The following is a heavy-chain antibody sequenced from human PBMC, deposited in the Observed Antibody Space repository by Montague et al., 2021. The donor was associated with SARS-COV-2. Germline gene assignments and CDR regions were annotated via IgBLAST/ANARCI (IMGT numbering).Heavy chain of an antibody. V-gene: IGHV4-39*01. CDR2: IYYSGST. CDR3: ASPTYYYDSSGSDSFDI. D-gene: IGHD3-22*01. J-gene: IGHJ3*02. Sequence: SETLSLTCTVSGGSISSSSYYWGCIRQPPGKGLDWIGSIYYSGSTYYNPSLKSRVTISVDTSKNQFSLKLIAVTAADTAVYYCASPTYYYDSSGSDSFDIWGQGTMVTVSS. CDR1: GGSISSSSYY.